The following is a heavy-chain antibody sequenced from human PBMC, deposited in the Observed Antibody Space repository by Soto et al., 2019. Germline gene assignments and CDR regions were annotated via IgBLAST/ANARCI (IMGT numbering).Heavy chain of an antibody. CDR3: ARSFVEMATMIDY. V-gene: IGHV5-51*01. J-gene: IGHJ4*02. D-gene: IGHD5-12*01. CDR2: IYPGDSDT. Sequence: GESLKISCKGSGYSFSTYWIGWVCQMPGKGLEWMGIIYPGDSDTRYSPSFQGQVTISADKSISTAYLQWSSLKASDTAMYYCARSFVEMATMIDYWGQGTLVTVSS. CDR1: GYSFSTYW.